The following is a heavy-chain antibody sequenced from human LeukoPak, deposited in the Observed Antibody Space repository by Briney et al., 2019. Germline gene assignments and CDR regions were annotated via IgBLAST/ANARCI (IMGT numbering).Heavy chain of an antibody. CDR3: VRRGGPFDY. V-gene: IGHV6-1*01. CDR2: TYYRSKRHS. J-gene: IGHJ4*02. Sequence: SQTLSLTCAISGDSVSSNSAAWNWIRQSPTRGLEWLGRTYYRSKRHSDYAVAVRGRIAINPDTSKNQCSLQLNSVTPEYTAVYYCVRRGGPFDYWGRGTLVTVSS. D-gene: IGHD2-15*01. CDR1: GDSVSSNSAA.